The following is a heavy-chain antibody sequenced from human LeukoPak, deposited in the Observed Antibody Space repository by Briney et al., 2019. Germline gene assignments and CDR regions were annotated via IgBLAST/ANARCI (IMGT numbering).Heavy chain of an antibody. J-gene: IGHJ5*02. CDR1: GYTFTSYY. CDR2: IIPIFGTA. D-gene: IGHD4-17*01. V-gene: IGHV1-69*13. CDR3: ARVGELDYGDYFYWFDP. Sequence: SVKVSCKESGYTFTSYYMHWVRQAPGQGLEWMGGIIPIFGTANYAQKFQGRVTITADESTSTAYMELSSLRSEDTAVYYCARVGELDYGDYFYWFDPWGQGTLVTVSS.